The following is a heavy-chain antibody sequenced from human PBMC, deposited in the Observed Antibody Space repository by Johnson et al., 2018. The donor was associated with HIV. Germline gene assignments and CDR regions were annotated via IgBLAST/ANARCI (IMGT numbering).Heavy chain of an antibody. CDR3: ASTRLGAFDI. D-gene: IGHD6-6*01. Sequence: VQLVEFGGGLVQPGGSLRLSCAASGFSVSSKYMSWVRQAPGKGLEWVSVIYSGGSTFYADSVKGRFTISRDNSGNTLYLQMDGLRVEDTAVYYCASTRLGAFDIWGQGTMVTVSS. J-gene: IGHJ3*02. V-gene: IGHV3-66*01. CDR1: GFSVSSKY. CDR2: IYSGGST.